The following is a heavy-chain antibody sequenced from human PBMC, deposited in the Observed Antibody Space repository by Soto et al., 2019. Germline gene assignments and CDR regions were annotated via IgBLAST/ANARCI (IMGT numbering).Heavy chain of an antibody. Sequence: PGGSLRLSCAASGFTFSRYGMHWVRQAPGKGLEWVAFIWFDGSKKYYADSVKGRFTISRDNSKNTLYLQMNSLRVEDTAVYYCVRVYYDSSDYYYTQHWGYFQHWGQGTLVTVSS. CDR1: GFTFSRYG. CDR3: VRVYYDSSDYYYTQHWGYFQH. D-gene: IGHD3-22*01. J-gene: IGHJ1*01. CDR2: IWFDGSKK. V-gene: IGHV3-33*01.